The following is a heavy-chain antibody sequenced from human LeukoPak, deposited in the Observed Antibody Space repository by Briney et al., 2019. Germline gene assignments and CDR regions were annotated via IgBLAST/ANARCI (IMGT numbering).Heavy chain of an antibody. Sequence: GGSLRLSCAASGFTFSSYAMSWVRQAPGKGLEWVSAISGSGGSTYYADSVKGRFTISRDNSKNTLYLQMNSLRAEATAVYYCATTHYDFWSGYSLDYYYYYYMDVWGKGTTVTVSS. D-gene: IGHD3-3*01. CDR1: GFTFSSYA. J-gene: IGHJ6*03. CDR2: ISGSGGST. V-gene: IGHV3-23*01. CDR3: ATTHYDFWSGYSLDYYYYYYMDV.